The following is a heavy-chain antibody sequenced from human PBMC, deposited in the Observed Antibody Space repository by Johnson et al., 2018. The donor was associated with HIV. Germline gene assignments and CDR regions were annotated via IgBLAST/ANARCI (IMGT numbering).Heavy chain of an antibody. D-gene: IGHD6-19*01. V-gene: IGHV3-7*01. CDR2: IKQDGSEK. Sequence: VQLVESGGGLVQPGGSLRLSCAAPGFTFSSYWMSWVRQAPGKGLEWVANIKQDGSEKYYVDSVKGRFTISRDNAKNSLYLQMNSLRVEDTALYYCVRDPHSSGWVDAFDIWGQGTMVTVSS. CDR3: VRDPHSSGWVDAFDI. J-gene: IGHJ3*02. CDR1: GFTFSSYW.